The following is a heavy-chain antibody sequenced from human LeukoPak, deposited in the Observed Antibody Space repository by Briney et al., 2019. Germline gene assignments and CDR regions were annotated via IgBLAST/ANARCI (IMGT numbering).Heavy chain of an antibody. J-gene: IGHJ3*02. D-gene: IGHD2-2*01. CDR1: GFTFSSYS. Sequence: TGGSLRLSCAASGFTFSSYSMNWVRQAPGKGLEWVSSISSSSSYIYYADSVKGRFTISRDNAKNSLYLQMNSLRAEDTAVYYCAREGIVVVPAAHDAFDIWGQGTMVTVSS. CDR2: ISSSSSYI. V-gene: IGHV3-21*01. CDR3: AREGIVVVPAAHDAFDI.